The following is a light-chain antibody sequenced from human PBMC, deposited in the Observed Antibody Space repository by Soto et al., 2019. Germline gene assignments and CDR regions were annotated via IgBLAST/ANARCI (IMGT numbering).Light chain of an antibody. Sequence: QSVLTQPPSASGTPGQRVTISCSGSSSNIGSNTVNWYQQLPGTAPKLLIYSNNQRPSGVPDRLSGSKSGTSASLAISGLQSEDEADYYCAAWDDSLNGPHVVFGGGTKVTVL. CDR1: SSNIGSNT. V-gene: IGLV1-44*01. J-gene: IGLJ2*01. CDR2: SNN. CDR3: AAWDDSLNGPHVV.